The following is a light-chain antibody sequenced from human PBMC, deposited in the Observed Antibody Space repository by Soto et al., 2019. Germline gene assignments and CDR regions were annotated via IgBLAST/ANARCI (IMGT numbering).Light chain of an antibody. V-gene: IGKV1-5*03. CDR3: QQYNSYSYT. J-gene: IGKJ2*01. CDR1: QSTSSW. Sequence: DIQMTQAPSTLSASVGERVTITCRASQSTSSWLAWYQQKPGKAPKLLIYNASSLESGVPSRFSGSGSGTEFTLTISSLQPDDFATYYCQQYNSYSYTFGQGTKVDSK. CDR2: NAS.